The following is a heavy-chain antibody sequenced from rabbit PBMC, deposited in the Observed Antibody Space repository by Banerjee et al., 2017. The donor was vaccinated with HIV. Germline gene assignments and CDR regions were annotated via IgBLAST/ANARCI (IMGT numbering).Heavy chain of an antibody. CDR3: ARGQNGGDSTSLTRLDL. CDR2: IYTGSSGST. CDR1: GFSFSSSYY. Sequence: QSLEESGGDLVKPGASLTLTCTASGFSFSSSYYMCWVRQAPGKGLEWIGCIYTGSSGSTYYASWAKGRFTISKTSSTTVTLQMTSLTAADTATYFCARGQNGGDSTSLTRLDLWGQGTLVTVS. V-gene: IGHV1S40*01. J-gene: IGHJ3*01. D-gene: IGHD7-1*01.